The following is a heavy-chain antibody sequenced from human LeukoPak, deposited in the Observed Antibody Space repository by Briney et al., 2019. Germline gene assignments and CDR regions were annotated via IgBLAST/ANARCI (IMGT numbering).Heavy chain of an antibody. Sequence: GGALKISFKGSGYSFSSYWISWGRQMPGKGVEWMGRIDSSDSYTNYSPSFQGHVTISADKSINTAYLQWSSLKASEPAMYYFARHYYDSSGGLDFWGQGTLVSVSS. J-gene: IGHJ4*02. V-gene: IGHV5-10-1*01. CDR1: GYSFSSYW. D-gene: IGHD3-22*01. CDR2: IDSSDSYT. CDR3: ARHYYDSSGGLDF.